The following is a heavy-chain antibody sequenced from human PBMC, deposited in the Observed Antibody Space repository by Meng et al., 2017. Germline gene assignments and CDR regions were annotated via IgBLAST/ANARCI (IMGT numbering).Heavy chain of an antibody. CDR3: ASGPQLPDAY. J-gene: IGHJ4*02. D-gene: IGHD5-18*01. V-gene: IGHV4-59*01. Sequence: GSLRLAFAVYGWSFSGYYWSWIRQPPGKGLEWIGFIYYSGSTNYKPSLKSRVTISVDTSKNKFSLKLSSVTDADTAVYYCASGPQLPDAYWGQGTLVTVSS. CDR2: IYYSGST. CDR1: GWSFSGYY.